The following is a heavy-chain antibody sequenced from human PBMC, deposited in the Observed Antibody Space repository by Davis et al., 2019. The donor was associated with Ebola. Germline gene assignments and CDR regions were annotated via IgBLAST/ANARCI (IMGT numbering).Heavy chain of an antibody. J-gene: IGHJ6*02. V-gene: IGHV1-2*04. CDR3: ARLSERGYSYGYSEGMDV. Sequence: ASVKVSCKASGYTFTSYGISWVRQAPGQGLEWMGWINPNSGGTNYAQKFQGWVTMTRDTSISTAYMELSRLRSDDTAVYYCARLSERGYSYGYSEGMDVWGQGTTVTVSS. CDR2: INPNSGGT. CDR1: GYTFTSYG. D-gene: IGHD5-18*01.